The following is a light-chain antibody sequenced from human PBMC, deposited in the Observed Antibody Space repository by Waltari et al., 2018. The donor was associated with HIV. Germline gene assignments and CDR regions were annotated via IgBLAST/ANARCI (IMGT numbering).Light chain of an antibody. CDR3: QTFDITLGGFYV. CDR1: RSNIGASYD. CDR2: GDA. Sequence: QSVLTQPPSVSGAPGQRVTISCTGSRSNIGASYDVPWYQHLPGTAPKLLISGDANRPSGVPDRFSASKSGTSGSLTITGLQPEDEADYYCQTFDITLGGFYVVGTGTKVTVL. V-gene: IGLV1-40*01. J-gene: IGLJ1*01.